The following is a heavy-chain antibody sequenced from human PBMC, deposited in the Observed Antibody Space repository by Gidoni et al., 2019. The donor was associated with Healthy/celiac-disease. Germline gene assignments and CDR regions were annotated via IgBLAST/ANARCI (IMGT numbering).Heavy chain of an antibody. V-gene: IGHV3-43*01. J-gene: IGHJ2*01. Sequence: EVQLVESGGVVVQPGGSLRLSCAASGSTFDDYTMHWVRQAPGKGLEWVSLISWDGGSTYYADSVKGRFTISRDNSKNSLYLQMNSLRTEDTALYYCAKAGATAGGWLQPVDYWYFDLWGRGTLVTVSS. D-gene: IGHD5-12*01. CDR3: AKAGATAGGWLQPVDYWYFDL. CDR2: ISWDGGST. CDR1: GSTFDDYT.